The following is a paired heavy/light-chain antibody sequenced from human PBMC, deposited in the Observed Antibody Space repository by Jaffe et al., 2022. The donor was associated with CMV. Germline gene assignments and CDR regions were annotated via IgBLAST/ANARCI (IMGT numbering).Light chain of an antibody. V-gene: IGKV2-30*01. CDR3: MQGTHWPPA. J-gene: IGKJ3*01. CDR1: QSLVYSDGNTY. Sequence: DVVMTQSPLSLPVTLGQPASISCRSSQSLVYSDGNTYLNWFQQRPGQSPRRLIYKVSNRDSGVPDRFSGSGSGTDFTLKISRVEAEDVGVYYCMQGTHWPPAFGPGTKVDIK. CDR2: KVS.
Heavy chain of an antibody. J-gene: IGHJ6*03. CDR3: ARIGDGLLTGYYPLTTDYYYYMDV. CDR2: IYYSGST. CDR1: GGSISSYY. V-gene: IGHV4-59*01. Sequence: QVQLQESGPGLVKPSETLSLTCTVSGGSISSYYWSWIRQPPGKGLEWIGYIYYSGSTNYNPSLKSRVTISVDTSKNQFSLKLSSVTAADTAVYYCARIGDGLLTGYYPLTTDYYYYMDVWGKGTTVTVSS. D-gene: IGHD3-9*01.